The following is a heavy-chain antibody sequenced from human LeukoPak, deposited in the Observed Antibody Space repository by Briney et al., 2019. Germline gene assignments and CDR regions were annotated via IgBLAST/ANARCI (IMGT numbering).Heavy chain of an antibody. CDR2: IVVGSGNT. V-gene: IGHV1-58*01. CDR3: AASGYGAGLDAFDI. CDR1: GFTFTNSA. Sequence: GASVKVSCKASGFTFTNSAVQWVRQARGQRLEWIGWIVVGSGNTHYAQKFQERVTITRDMSTSTAYMELSSLRSEDTAVYYCAASGYGAGLDAFDIWGQGTMVTVSS. J-gene: IGHJ3*02. D-gene: IGHD5-12*01.